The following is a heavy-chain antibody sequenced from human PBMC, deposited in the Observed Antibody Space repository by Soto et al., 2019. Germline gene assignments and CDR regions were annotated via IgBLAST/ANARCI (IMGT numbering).Heavy chain of an antibody. Sequence: QVQLVQSGAEVKKPGASVKVSCKASGYTFSNYGISWVRQAPGQGLEWMGWISAYNGNKNYAQKLQGRVTMTTDTSTSTAYMELRSLRSDDTAVYYCARDVPQPPFQYYMDVWGQGTTVTVSS. CDR2: ISAYNGNK. V-gene: IGHV1-18*01. CDR3: ARDVPQPPFQYYMDV. CDR1: GYTFSNYG. J-gene: IGHJ6*03.